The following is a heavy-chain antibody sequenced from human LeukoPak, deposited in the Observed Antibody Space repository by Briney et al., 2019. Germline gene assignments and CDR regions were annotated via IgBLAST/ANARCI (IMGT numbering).Heavy chain of an antibody. CDR1: GVSISPYY. CDR3: ARLSAAVHLGAFDL. CDR2: IHTSGSN. V-gene: IGHV4-4*09. J-gene: IGHJ3*01. D-gene: IGHD3-3*01. Sequence: SETLSLTCAVSGVSISPYYWAWIRQPPGKGLERIGYIHTSGSNNQYPSLKSRVTISVDKSKNHFSLRLTSVTAADTAVYYCARLSAAVHLGAFDLWGQGTMVTVSS.